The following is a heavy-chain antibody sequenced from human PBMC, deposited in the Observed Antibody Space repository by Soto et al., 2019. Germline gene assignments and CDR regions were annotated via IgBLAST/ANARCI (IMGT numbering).Heavy chain of an antibody. V-gene: IGHV3-30*18. J-gene: IGHJ5*02. CDR2: ISYDGSNK. D-gene: IGHD3-10*01. Sequence: GGSLRLSCAASGFTFSSYGMHWVRQAPGKGLEWVAVISYDGSNKYYADSVKGRFTISRDNSKNTLYLQMNSLRAEDTAVYYCAKATVLLWFGEFGWFDPWGQGTLVTVSS. CDR1: GFTFSSYG. CDR3: AKATVLLWFGEFGWFDP.